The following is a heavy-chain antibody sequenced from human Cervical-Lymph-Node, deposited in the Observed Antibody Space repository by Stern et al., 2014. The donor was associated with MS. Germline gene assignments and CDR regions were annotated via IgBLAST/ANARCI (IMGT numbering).Heavy chain of an antibody. D-gene: IGHD1-7*01. V-gene: IGHV3-74*02. Sequence: EVRLVESGGDLVQPGGSLRLSCAASGFAFNEYWMQWVRQAPGKGLVWVARINSDGDIANDADSVQGRFTISRDNIQNTLYLQMNSLRAEDTAVYYCANWNYLAWGQGALVTVSS. CDR3: ANWNYLA. CDR2: INSDGDIA. J-gene: IGHJ5*02. CDR1: GFAFNEYW.